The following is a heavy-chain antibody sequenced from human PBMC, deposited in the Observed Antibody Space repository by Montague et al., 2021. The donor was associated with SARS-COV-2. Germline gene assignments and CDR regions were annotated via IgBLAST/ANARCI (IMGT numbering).Heavy chain of an antibody. CDR2: IYYSGST. CDR1: GGSISSYY. V-gene: IGHV4-59*05. D-gene: IGHD3-3*01. CDR3: ARQKIEITIFGVVGARWFDP. Sequence: SETLSLTCTVSGGSISSYYWSWIRQPPGKGLEWIGSIYYSGSTYYNPSXXSRVTISVDTSKNQFSLKLSSVTAADTAVYYCARQKIEITIFGVVGARWFDPWGQGTLVTVSS. J-gene: IGHJ5*02.